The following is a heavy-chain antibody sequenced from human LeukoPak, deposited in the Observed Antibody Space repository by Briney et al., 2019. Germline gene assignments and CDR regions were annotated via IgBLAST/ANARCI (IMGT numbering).Heavy chain of an antibody. V-gene: IGHV3-53*01. CDR1: GFTVSSNY. Sequence: GGSLRLSCAAPGFTVSSNYMSWVRQAPGKGLEWVSVIYANGNTYYADPVKGRFTISRDNSKNILYLQMNSLRAEDTAVYYCARFTGDGASAFDYWGQGTLVTVSS. CDR2: IYANGNT. J-gene: IGHJ4*02. D-gene: IGHD4-17*01. CDR3: ARFTGDGASAFDY.